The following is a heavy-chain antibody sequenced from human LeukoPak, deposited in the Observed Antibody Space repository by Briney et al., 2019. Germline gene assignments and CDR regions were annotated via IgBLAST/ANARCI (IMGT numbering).Heavy chain of an antibody. CDR3: ARARKSSSWYIRYYGMDV. CDR2: ISGSGGST. Sequence: PGGSLRLSCAASGFTFSSYAMSWVRQAPGKGLEWVSAISGSGGSTYYADSVKGRFTISRDNSKNTLYLQMNSLRAEDTAVYYCARARKSSSWYIRYYGMDVWGQGTTVTVSS. J-gene: IGHJ6*02. CDR1: GFTFSSYA. V-gene: IGHV3-23*01. D-gene: IGHD6-13*01.